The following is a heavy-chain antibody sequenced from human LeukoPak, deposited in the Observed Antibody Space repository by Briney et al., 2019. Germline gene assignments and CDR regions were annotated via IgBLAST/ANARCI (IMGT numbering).Heavy chain of an antibody. CDR1: GYTFTGYY. Sequence: ASVTVSCKASGYTFTGYYMHWVRQAPGQGLEWMGWINPNSGGTNYAQKFQGRVTMTRNTSISTAYMELSRLRSDDTAVYYCARGYYYDSSGYYYYYWGQGTLVTVSS. J-gene: IGHJ4*02. CDR2: INPNSGGT. CDR3: ARGYYYDSSGYYYYY. D-gene: IGHD3-22*01. V-gene: IGHV1-2*02.